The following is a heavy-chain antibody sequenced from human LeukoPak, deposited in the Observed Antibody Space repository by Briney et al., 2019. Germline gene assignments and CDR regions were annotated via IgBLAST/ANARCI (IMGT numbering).Heavy chain of an antibody. D-gene: IGHD5-24*01. Sequence: GRSLRLSCAASGFTFSSYGMHWVRQAPGKGLEWVAVISYDGSNKYYADSVKGRFTISRDNSKNTLYLQMNSLRAEDTAVYYCAKADRDGYSYLDYWGQGTLVTVSS. V-gene: IGHV3-30*18. CDR2: ISYDGSNK. J-gene: IGHJ4*02. CDR3: AKADRDGYSYLDY. CDR1: GFTFSSYG.